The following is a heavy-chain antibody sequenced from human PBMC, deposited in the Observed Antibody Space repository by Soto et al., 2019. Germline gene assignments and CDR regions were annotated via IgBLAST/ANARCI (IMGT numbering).Heavy chain of an antibody. D-gene: IGHD5-12*01. CDR2: IYYSGST. J-gene: IGHJ3*02. CDR1: GGSISSYY. CDR3: ARRGGIVARNAFDI. Sequence: SETLSLTCTVSGGSISSYYWSWIRQPPGKGLEWIGYIYYSGSTNYNPSLKSRVTISVDTSKNQFSLKLSSVTAADTAVYYCARRGGIVARNAFDIWGQGTMVTVSS. V-gene: IGHV4-59*08.